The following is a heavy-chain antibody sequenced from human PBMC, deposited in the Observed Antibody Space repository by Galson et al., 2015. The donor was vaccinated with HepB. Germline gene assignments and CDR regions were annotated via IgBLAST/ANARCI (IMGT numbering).Heavy chain of an antibody. V-gene: IGHV3-74*01. Sequence: SLRLSCAASGFSFSSYWMNWVCQVPGKGLVWVSRITTAGIVTAYADSLKGRFTISIDKTKNLLYQQMSSLRAEDTAVCYCIRGTTNGDTYGDHWAQGMQVTVYS. J-gene: IGHJ4*02. CDR2: ITTAGIVT. D-gene: IGHD4-17*01. CDR1: GFSFSSYW. CDR3: IRGTTNGDTYGDH.